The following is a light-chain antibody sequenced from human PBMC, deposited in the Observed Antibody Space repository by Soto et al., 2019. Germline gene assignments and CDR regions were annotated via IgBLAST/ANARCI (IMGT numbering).Light chain of an antibody. CDR3: LQDYNYPWT. J-gene: IGKJ1*01. CDR2: AAS. CDR1: QDIRND. V-gene: IGKV1-6*01. Sequence: AIQMTQSPSSLSASVGDRVTITCRASQDIRNDLGWYQEKPGQAPKLLIYAASNLQSVVPSRFSGSGSGTDFSLTISSLQPEDFATYYCLQDYNYPWTFGQGTKVEI.